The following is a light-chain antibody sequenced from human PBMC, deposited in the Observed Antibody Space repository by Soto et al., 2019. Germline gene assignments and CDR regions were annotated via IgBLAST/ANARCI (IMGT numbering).Light chain of an antibody. Sequence: EIVLTQSPGTLSLSPGERVTLSCRASQYISSTYLAWYQQKPGQAPRLLIYAASSRATGTPDRFSGSGSGTDFTLAISRLEPEDFAVYYCQGYSDSPPTYIFGQGTSLEI. V-gene: IGKV3-20*01. J-gene: IGKJ2*01. CDR3: QGYSDSPPTYI. CDR2: AAS. CDR1: QYISSTY.